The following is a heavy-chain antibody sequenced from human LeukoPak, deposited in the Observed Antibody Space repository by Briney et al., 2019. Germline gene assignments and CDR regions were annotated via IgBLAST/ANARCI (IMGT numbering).Heavy chain of an antibody. CDR1: GFTFSSYT. CDR3: ARVWSSGSFLMALGY. Sequence: PGRSLRLSCAASGFTFSSYTMHWVRQAPGQGLDGVAVILFDGSSEYYANSVKGRFTISRDNSKNTLYLQMNSLRPEDTAVYYCARVWSSGSFLMALGYWGQGTLVTVSS. D-gene: IGHD3-10*01. J-gene: IGHJ4*02. CDR2: ILFDGSSE. V-gene: IGHV3-30*04.